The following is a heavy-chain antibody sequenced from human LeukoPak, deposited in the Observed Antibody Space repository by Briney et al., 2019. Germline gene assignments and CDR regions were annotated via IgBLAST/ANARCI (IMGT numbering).Heavy chain of an antibody. Sequence: GASVKVSCKASGYTFTSYDINWVRQATGQGLGWMGWMNPNSGNTGYAQKFQGRVTMTRNTSISTAYMELSSLRSEDTAVYYCARGPRYGSGSYYMDVWGKGTTVTVSS. V-gene: IGHV1-8*01. CDR3: ARGPRYGSGSYYMDV. J-gene: IGHJ6*03. CDR2: MNPNSGNT. D-gene: IGHD3-10*01. CDR1: GYTFTSYD.